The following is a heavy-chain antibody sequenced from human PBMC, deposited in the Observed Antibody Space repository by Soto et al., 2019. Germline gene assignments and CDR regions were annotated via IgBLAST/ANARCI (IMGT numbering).Heavy chain of an antibody. Sequence: QVQLVQSGAEVKKPGSSVKDSCKASGGTFGSYAISWVRQAPGQGLEWMGGIIPIPGTANYAQKVQGRVTIAADESTSTAYMELSSLRSEDTAVYYCARSQGSSTSLEIYYYYYYGMDVWGQGTTVTVSS. CDR1: GGTFGSYA. D-gene: IGHD2-2*01. J-gene: IGHJ6*02. CDR2: IIPIPGTA. V-gene: IGHV1-69*01. CDR3: ARSQGSSTSLEIYYYYYYGMDV.